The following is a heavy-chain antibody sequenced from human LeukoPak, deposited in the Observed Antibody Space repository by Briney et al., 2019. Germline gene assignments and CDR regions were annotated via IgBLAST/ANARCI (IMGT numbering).Heavy chain of an antibody. V-gene: IGHV4-39*07. D-gene: IGHD1-26*01. Sequence: SETLSLTCTLSGGSISSSSYYWGWIRQPPGKGLAWIGSIYYSGSTYYNPSLKSRVTISVDTSKNQFSLKLSSVTAADTAVYYCARDRRHPVGSRGFGWGQGTLVTVSS. J-gene: IGHJ4*02. CDR1: GGSISSSSYY. CDR3: ARDRRHPVGSRGFG. CDR2: IYYSGST.